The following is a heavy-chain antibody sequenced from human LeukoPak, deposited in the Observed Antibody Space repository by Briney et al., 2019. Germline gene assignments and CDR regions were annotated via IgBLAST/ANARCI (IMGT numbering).Heavy chain of an antibody. CDR1: GGTVSSYA. J-gene: IGHJ5*02. D-gene: IGHD4-11*01. V-gene: IGHV1-69*13. CDR3: ARAHYSTALGHWFDP. CDR2: IIPIFGTA. Sequence: VKVSCKACGGTVSSYASSWVRQARGQGRERMGGIIPIFGTANYAQKFQGRVTITMDESTSTAYMELTSLRPEDTAVYYCARAHYSTALGHWFDPWGQGTLVTVSS.